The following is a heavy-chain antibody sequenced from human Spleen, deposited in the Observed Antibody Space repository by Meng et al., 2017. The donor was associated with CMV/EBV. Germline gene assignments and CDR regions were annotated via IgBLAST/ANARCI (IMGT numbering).Heavy chain of an antibody. CDR3: ARDPEEQLQLYYFDY. J-gene: IGHJ4*02. D-gene: IGHD6-13*01. Sequence: GESLKISCAASGFTFSRHAMSWVRRAPGKGLEWVSTISGSGGSTYYADSVKGRFTISRDSSKNTLYLQMNSLRAEDTAVYYCARDPEEQLQLYYFDYWGQGTLVTVSS. V-gene: IGHV3-23*01. CDR1: GFTFSRHA. CDR2: ISGSGGST.